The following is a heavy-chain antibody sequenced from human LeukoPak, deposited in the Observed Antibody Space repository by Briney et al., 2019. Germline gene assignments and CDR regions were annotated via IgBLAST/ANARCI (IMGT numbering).Heavy chain of an antibody. Sequence: SETLSLTCTVSGGSISSGGYYWSRIRQHPGKGLEWIGYIYYSGSTYYNPSLKSRVTISVDTSKNQFSLKLSSVTAADTAVYYCAREASNYYYGMDVWGQGTTVTVSS. CDR1: GGSISSGGYY. J-gene: IGHJ6*02. CDR3: AREASNYYYGMDV. V-gene: IGHV4-31*03. CDR2: IYYSGST.